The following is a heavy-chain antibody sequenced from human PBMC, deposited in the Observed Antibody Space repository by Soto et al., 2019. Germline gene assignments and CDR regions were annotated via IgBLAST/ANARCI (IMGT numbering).Heavy chain of an antibody. J-gene: IGHJ6*03. D-gene: IGHD7-27*01. CDR2: ANQDESEK. CDR3: ARDLSWGSNWYYYMDV. V-gene: IGHV3-7*01. Sequence: MSWVRLAPGQGLEWVAEANQDESEKYYVDSVKGRFTVSRDNAKNSLYLQMNSLRAEDTAVYYCARDLSWGSNWYYYMDVWGKGTTVTVSS.